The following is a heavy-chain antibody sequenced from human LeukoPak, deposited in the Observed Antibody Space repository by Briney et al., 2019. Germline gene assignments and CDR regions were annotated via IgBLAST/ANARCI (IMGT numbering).Heavy chain of an antibody. CDR1: GFTFSSYS. CDR3: AKVDSPMPYDSSGYGY. V-gene: IGHV3-23*01. D-gene: IGHD3-22*01. CDR2: ISGSGGST. J-gene: IGHJ4*02. Sequence: GGSLRLSCAASGFTFSSYSMNWVRQAPGKGLEWVSAISGSGGSTYYADSVKGRFTISRDNSKNTLYLQMNSLRAEDTAVYYCAKVDSPMPYDSSGYGYWGQGTLVTVSS.